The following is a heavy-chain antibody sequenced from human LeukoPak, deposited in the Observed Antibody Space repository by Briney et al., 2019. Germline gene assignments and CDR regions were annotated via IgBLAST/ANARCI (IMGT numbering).Heavy chain of an antibody. D-gene: IGHD6-13*01. J-gene: IGHJ4*02. CDR3: ARDSGIAAAGTTDY. CDR2: IYYSGST. CDR1: GGSISSGDYY. V-gene: IGHV4-30-4*02. Sequence: PSETLSLTCTVSGGSISSGDYYWSWIRQPPGKGLEWIGYIYYSGSTYYNPSLKSRVTISVDTSKNQFSLKLSSVTAADTAVYYCARDSGIAAAGTTDYWGQGTLVTVSS.